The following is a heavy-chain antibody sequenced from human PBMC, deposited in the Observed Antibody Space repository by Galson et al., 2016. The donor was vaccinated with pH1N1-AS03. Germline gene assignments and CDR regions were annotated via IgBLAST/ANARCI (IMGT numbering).Heavy chain of an antibody. CDR2: FGIT. V-gene: IGHV1-69*13. J-gene: IGHJ3*02. Sequence: SVKVSCKASGGTFSTYSISWVRQAPVFGITNYAQKFQGKVTISADASANTAFVEVSSLKVEDTAMYYCGTVYARDWLRIFDTWGQGTLVTVS. D-gene: IGHD2/OR15-2a*01. CDR3: GTVYARDWLRIFDT. CDR1: GGTFSTYS.